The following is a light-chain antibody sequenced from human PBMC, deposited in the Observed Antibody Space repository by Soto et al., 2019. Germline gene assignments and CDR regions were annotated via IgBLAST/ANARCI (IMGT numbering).Light chain of an antibody. CDR1: SSNIGSNT. J-gene: IGLJ3*02. V-gene: IGLV1-44*01. CDR2: SIN. CDR3: AAWDDSLNGGV. Sequence: QSLLTQPPSASGTPGQRVTISCSGSSSNIGSNTVNWYQQLPGTAPKLLIYSINQRPSGVPDRFSGSKSGTSASLAISGLQSEDEADYYCAAWDDSLNGGVFGGGTKLTVL.